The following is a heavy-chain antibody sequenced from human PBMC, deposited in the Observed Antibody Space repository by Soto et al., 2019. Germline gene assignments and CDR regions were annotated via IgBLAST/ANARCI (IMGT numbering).Heavy chain of an antibody. D-gene: IGHD2-2*01. V-gene: IGHV1-2*04. Sequence: ASVKASCKASGYTFTGYYMHWVRQAPGQGLEWMGWINPNSGGTNYAQKFQGWVTMTRDTSISTAYMELSRLRSDDTAVYYCARDRKGYCSSTSCPYYFDYWGQGTLVTVSS. J-gene: IGHJ4*02. CDR1: GYTFTGYY. CDR2: INPNSGGT. CDR3: ARDRKGYCSSTSCPYYFDY.